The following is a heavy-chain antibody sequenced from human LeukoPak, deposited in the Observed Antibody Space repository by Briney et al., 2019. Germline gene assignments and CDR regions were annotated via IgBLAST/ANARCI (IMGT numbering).Heavy chain of an antibody. J-gene: IGHJ5*02. V-gene: IGHV4-34*01. Sequence: SQTLSLTCAVYGGSFSGYYWSWIRQPPRKGLEWIGEINHSGSTNYNPSLKSRVTISVDTSKNQFSLKLSSVTAADTAVYYCARAPPRPYSSNWYDGGGNWFDPWGQGTLVTVSS. CDR3: ARAPPRPYSSNWYDGGGNWFDP. CDR2: INHSGST. D-gene: IGHD2-2*01. CDR1: GGSFSGYY.